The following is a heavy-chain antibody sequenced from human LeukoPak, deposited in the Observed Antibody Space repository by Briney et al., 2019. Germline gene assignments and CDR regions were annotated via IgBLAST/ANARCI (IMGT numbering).Heavy chain of an antibody. CDR2: IKQDGSEK. V-gene: IGHV3-7*01. CDR1: GFTFSSYW. CDR3: ARDLGFGELSGELWFDP. J-gene: IGHJ5*02. Sequence: GGSLRLSCAASGFTFSSYWMSWVRQAPGKGLEWVANIKQDGSEKYYVDSVKGRFTISRDNAKTSLYLQMNSLRAEDTAVYYCARDLGFGELSGELWFDPWGQGTLVTVSS. D-gene: IGHD3-16*02.